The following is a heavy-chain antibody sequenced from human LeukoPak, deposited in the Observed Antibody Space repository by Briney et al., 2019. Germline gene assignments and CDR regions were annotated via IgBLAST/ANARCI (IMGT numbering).Heavy chain of an antibody. CDR2: ISSSGSVI. V-gene: IGHV3-48*03. CDR3: ARETRFCSGGPCYSAFDI. J-gene: IGHJ3*02. D-gene: IGHD2-15*01. Sequence: LSGGSLRLSCAASEFNFSDYEMNWVRQAPGRGLEWVSYISSSGSVIYYADSVKGRFSISRDNAKNSLFLQMNSVRAEDTAVYYCARETRFCSGGPCYSAFDIWGQGTMVTVSS. CDR1: EFNFSDYE.